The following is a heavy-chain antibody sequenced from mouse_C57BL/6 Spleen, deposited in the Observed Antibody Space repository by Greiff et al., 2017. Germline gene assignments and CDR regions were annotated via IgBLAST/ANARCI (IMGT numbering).Heavy chain of an antibody. CDR3: VRHYHDAMDY. CDR1: GFSFNTYA. CDR2: IRSKSNNYAT. Sequence: EVQLVESGGGLVQPKGSLKLSCAASGFSFNTYAMNWVRQAPGKGLEWVARIRSKSNNYATYYADSVKDRFTISRDDSESMLYLQMNNLKTEDTAMYYCVRHYHDAMDYWGQGTSVTVSS. V-gene: IGHV10-1*01. D-gene: IGHD2-1*01. J-gene: IGHJ4*01.